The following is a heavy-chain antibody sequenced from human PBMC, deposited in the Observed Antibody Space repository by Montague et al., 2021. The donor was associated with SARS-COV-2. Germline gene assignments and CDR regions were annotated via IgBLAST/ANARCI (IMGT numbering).Heavy chain of an antibody. D-gene: IGHD3-22*01. Sequence: SETLSLTCAVYGGSFSDNSWTWIRQPPGKGLEWIGEINHRGSTNYNPSLKSRVTISVDTSKNQFSLKMTSVTAADTAVYYCARGRQHINMVVVVVTGGEYYFDFWGRGTLVAVSS. J-gene: IGHJ4*02. CDR1: GGSFSDNS. CDR2: INHRGST. CDR3: ARGRQHINMVVVVVTGGEYYFDF. V-gene: IGHV4-34*01.